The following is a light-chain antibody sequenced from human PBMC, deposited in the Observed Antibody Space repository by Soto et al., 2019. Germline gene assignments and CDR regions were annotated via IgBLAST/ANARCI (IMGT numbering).Light chain of an antibody. Sequence: QSALTQPASVSGSPGQSITISCTGTSSDIGGYKYVSWYQQHPGRAPKLIIFEVSIRPSGVSTRFSGSKSGNTASLTISGLQAEDEADYYCNSYTDTATVIFGGGTKVTVL. V-gene: IGLV2-14*01. J-gene: IGLJ2*01. CDR1: SSDIGGYKY. CDR3: NSYTDTATVI. CDR2: EVS.